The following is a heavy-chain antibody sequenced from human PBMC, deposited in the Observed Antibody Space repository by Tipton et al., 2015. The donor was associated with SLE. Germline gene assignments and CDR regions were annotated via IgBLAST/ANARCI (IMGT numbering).Heavy chain of an antibody. Sequence: TLSLTCTVSGGSIRSSSYYWGWIRQPPGKGLEWIGSIYYSGSTYYNPSLKSRVTISVDTSKNQFSLKVSSVTVADTAVYYCARLNIAAREGDYWGQGTLVTVSS. V-gene: IGHV4-39*01. D-gene: IGHD6-6*01. CDR1: GGSIRSSSYY. CDR3: ARLNIAAREGDY. J-gene: IGHJ4*02. CDR2: IYYSGST.